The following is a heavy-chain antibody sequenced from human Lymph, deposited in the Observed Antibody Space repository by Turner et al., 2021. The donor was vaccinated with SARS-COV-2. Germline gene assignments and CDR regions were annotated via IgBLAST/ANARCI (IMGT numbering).Heavy chain of an antibody. Sequence: QVQLVQSGAEVKKPGASVKVSCKVSGYTITELSMHWVRQAPGKGLELMGGFDPEDGEIIYAQKFQGRVTMTEDTSTDTAYMELSSLRSEDTAVYYCATVLCTGSSCYYYGMDVWGQGTTVTVSS. J-gene: IGHJ6*02. V-gene: IGHV1-24*01. CDR2: FDPEDGEI. CDR3: ATVLCTGSSCYYYGMDV. CDR1: GYTITELS. D-gene: IGHD2-15*01.